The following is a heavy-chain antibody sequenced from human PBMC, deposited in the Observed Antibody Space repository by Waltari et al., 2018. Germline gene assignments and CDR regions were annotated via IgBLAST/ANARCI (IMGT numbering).Heavy chain of an antibody. V-gene: IGHV1-8*01. CDR1: GYSFTTYD. Sequence: QVQLMQSGAEVKKPGASVKVSCKTSGYSFTTYDINWVRQASGQGLEWMGWINPFSGNTVYAQKFQGRVTMTRDTAIDTADMELSSLTSDDTAVYFCARGLWTGTAFDYWGQGSLVSVSS. D-gene: IGHD1-1*01. CDR2: INPFSGNT. J-gene: IGHJ4*01. CDR3: ARGLWTGTAFDY.